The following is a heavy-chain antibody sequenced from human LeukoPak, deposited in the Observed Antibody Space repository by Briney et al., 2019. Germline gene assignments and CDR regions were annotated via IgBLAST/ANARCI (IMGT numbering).Heavy chain of an antibody. V-gene: IGHV3-23*01. CDR3: AKAKSSSRDYYYMDV. D-gene: IGHD6-6*01. J-gene: IGHJ6*03. CDR1: GFTFGSYV. CDR2: INYSGGST. Sequence: GGSLRLSCAASGFTFGSYVMSWVRQAPGKGLEWVSTINYSGGSTYYADSVKGRFTISRDNSKNTLYLQMNSLRAEDTAVYYCAKAKSSSRDYYYMDVWGKGTTVTVSS.